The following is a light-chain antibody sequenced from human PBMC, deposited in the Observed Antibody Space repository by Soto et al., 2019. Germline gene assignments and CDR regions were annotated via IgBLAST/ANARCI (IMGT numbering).Light chain of an antibody. CDR3: QQYGTSPIT. CDR1: QDIRKY. J-gene: IGKJ5*01. CDR2: GAS. V-gene: IGKV1-33*01. Sequence: DIQMTQSPASLSASVGDRVTITCQASQDIRKYLSWYQQKPGRAPKLLIYGASYLETGVPSRFSGSGSGTDFTLTISRLEPEDFALYYCQQYGTSPITFGQGTRLEIK.